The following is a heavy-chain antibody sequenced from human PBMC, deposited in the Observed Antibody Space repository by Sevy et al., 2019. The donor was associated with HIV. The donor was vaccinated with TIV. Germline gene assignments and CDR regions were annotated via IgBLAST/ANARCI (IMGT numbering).Heavy chain of an antibody. CDR2: INTNTGNP. CDR3: ARDYYDSSGYYRPRSPYFDY. CDR1: GYTFTSYA. Sequence: ASVKVSCKASGYTFTSYAMNWVRQAPGQGLEWMGWINTNTGNPTYAQGFTGRFVFSLDTSVSTEYLQISGLKAEETAVYYCARDYYDSSGYYRPRSPYFDYWGQGTLVTVSS. J-gene: IGHJ4*02. D-gene: IGHD3-22*01. V-gene: IGHV7-4-1*02.